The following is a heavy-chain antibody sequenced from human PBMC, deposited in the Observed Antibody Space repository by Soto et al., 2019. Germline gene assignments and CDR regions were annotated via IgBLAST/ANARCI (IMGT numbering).Heavy chain of an antibody. Sequence: TSETLSLTCTVSGGSISSSSYYWSWIRQPAGKGLEWIGRIYTSGSTNYNPSLKSRVTMSVDTSKNQFSLKLSSVTAADTAVYYCARDRRHYGSESYYYYGMDVWGQGTTVTVAS. D-gene: IGHD3-10*01. J-gene: IGHJ6*02. CDR2: IYTSGST. CDR3: ARDRRHYGSESYYYYGMDV. V-gene: IGHV4-61*02. CDR1: GGSISSSSYY.